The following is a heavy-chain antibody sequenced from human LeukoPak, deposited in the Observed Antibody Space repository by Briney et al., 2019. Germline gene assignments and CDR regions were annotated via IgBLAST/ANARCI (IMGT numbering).Heavy chain of an antibody. CDR2: ISYDGSNK. D-gene: IGHD6-6*01. CDR1: GLTFSSYG. V-gene: IGHV3-30*03. CDR3: ARAGQLEFDY. J-gene: IGHJ4*02. Sequence: GRSLRLSCAASGLTFSSYGMHWVRQAPGKGLEWVAVISYDGSNKYYADSVKGRFTISRDNSKNTLYLQMNSLRAEDTAVYYCARAGQLEFDYWGQGTLVTVSS.